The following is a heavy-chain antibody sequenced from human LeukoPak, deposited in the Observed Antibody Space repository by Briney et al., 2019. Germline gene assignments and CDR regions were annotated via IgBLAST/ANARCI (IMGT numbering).Heavy chain of an antibody. CDR2: ISAYNGNT. V-gene: IGHV1-18*01. J-gene: IGHJ5*02. Sequence: ASVKVSCKASGYTFTSYGISWVRQAPGQGLEWMGWISAYNGNTNYAQKLQGRVTMTTDTSTSTAYMELRSLRSDDTAVYYCARDHPLSAGGGTGWFDPWGQGTLVTVSS. CDR1: GYTFTSYG. D-gene: IGHD1-1*01. CDR3: ARDHPLSAGGGTGWFDP.